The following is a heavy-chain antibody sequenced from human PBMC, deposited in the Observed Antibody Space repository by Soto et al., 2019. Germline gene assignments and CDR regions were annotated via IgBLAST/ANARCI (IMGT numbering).Heavy chain of an antibody. D-gene: IGHD5-12*01. CDR2: IKVDSGYT. J-gene: IGHJ5*02. Sequence: QLQLVQSAAEVKKPGASVRVSCKAYGYPFSNYGISWIRQAPEQGLEWMGWIKVDSGYTNYAQKFQGRVTMTADTSTDTAFMELRSRRLDDTAVYFCATSYDAGLDPWGQGTVVSVSS. V-gene: IGHV1-18*04. CDR1: GYPFSNYG. CDR3: ATSYDAGLDP.